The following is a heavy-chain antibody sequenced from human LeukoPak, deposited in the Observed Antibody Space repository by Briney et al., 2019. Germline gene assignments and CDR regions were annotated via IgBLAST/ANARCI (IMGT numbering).Heavy chain of an antibody. CDR2: IYDSGST. CDR3: AREVAAAGTPLDY. V-gene: IGHV4-39*07. J-gene: IGHJ4*02. Sequence: SETLSLTCTVSGGSIRSSYYYWGWIRQPPGKGLEWIGSIYDSGSTYYNPSFKSRVTISVDTSKNQFSLKLSSVTAADTAVYYCAREVAAAGTPLDYWGQGTLVTVSS. CDR1: GGSIRSSYYY. D-gene: IGHD6-13*01.